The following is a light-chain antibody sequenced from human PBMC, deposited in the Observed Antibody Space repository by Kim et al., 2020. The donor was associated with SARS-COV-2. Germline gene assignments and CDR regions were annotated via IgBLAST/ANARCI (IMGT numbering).Light chain of an antibody. CDR1: QSVNSN. CDR3: QQCSNWPPLT. Sequence: EIVMTQSPATLSVSPGERVTLSCRASQSVNSNLAWYQQKPGQPPRLLIYGASTRATGVPARFSGSGSGTEFTLTISSLQSEDFAVYYCQQCSNWPPLTFGGGTKVDIK. CDR2: GAS. J-gene: IGKJ4*01. V-gene: IGKV3-15*01.